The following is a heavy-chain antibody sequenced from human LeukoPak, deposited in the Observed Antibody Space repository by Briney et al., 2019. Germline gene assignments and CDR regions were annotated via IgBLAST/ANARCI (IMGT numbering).Heavy chain of an antibody. CDR1: GYTFTGYY. V-gene: IGHV1-2*02. CDR2: INPNSGGT. D-gene: IGHD2-21*02. Sequence: GASVKVSCKASGYTFTGYYMHWVRQAPGQGLEWMGWINPNSGGTNYAQKFQGRVTMTRDTSISTAYMELSRLRSDDTAMYYCARDHPYCGGDCSTFDYWGQGTLVTVSS. J-gene: IGHJ4*02. CDR3: ARDHPYCGGDCSTFDY.